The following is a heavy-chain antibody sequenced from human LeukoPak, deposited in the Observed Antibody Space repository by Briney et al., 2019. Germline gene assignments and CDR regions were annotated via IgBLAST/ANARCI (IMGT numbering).Heavy chain of an antibody. D-gene: IGHD3-9*01. J-gene: IGHJ4*02. CDR2: ISGSGGST. Sequence: GGSLRLSCPASGFTFSSYAMSWVRQAPGKGLEWVSAISGSGGSTYYADSVKGRFTISRDNSKNTLYLQMNSLRAEDTAVYYCARRHYDILTGYYSLDYWGQGTLVTVSS. V-gene: IGHV3-23*01. CDR1: GFTFSSYA. CDR3: ARRHYDILTGYYSLDY.